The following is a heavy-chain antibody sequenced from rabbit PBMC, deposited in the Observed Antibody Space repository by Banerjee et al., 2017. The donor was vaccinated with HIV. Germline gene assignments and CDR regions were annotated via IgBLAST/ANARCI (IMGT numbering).Heavy chain of an antibody. CDR2: IDPVFGST. D-gene: IGHD6-1*01. CDR1: GFDFSSYG. Sequence: QEQLVESGGGLVQPGGSLKLSCKASGFDFSSYGVSWVRQAPGKGLEWIGYIDPVFGSTYYASWVNGRFTISKASSTTVTLQMTSLTAADTATYFCARDRHTYGYVDYAYTTGLDLWGPGTLVTVS. CDR3: ARDRHTYGYVDYAYTTGLDL. V-gene: IGHV1S39*01. J-gene: IGHJ4*01.